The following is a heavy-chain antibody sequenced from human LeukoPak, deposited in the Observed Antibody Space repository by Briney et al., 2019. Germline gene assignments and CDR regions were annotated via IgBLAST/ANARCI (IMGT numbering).Heavy chain of an antibody. CDR2: INPNSGGT. V-gene: IGHV1-2*02. Sequence: ASVKVSCKASGYTFTGYYMHWVRQAPGQGLEWMGWINPNSGGTNYAQKFQGRVTMTRDTSISTAYMELSSLRAEDTAVYYCARDLSRQVGAFDYWGQGTMVTVSS. D-gene: IGHD1-26*01. CDR3: ARDLSRQVGAFDY. CDR1: GYTFTGYY. J-gene: IGHJ4*02.